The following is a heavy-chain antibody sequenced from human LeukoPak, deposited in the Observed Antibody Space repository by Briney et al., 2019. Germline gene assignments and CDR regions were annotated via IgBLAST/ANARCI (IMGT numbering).Heavy chain of an antibody. Sequence: ASVKVSCKASGYTFTSYAMQWVRQAPGQRFEWMGWINAGSGNRRYSQKFQDRVAISRDTSTNTVYMELSNLKSEDTAVYFCARESVWYGELSPSYYYSGMDVWGQGTTVIVSS. CDR2: INAGSGNR. D-gene: IGHD3-10*01. V-gene: IGHV1-3*01. CDR3: ARESVWYGELSPSYYYSGMDV. CDR1: GYTFTSYA. J-gene: IGHJ6*02.